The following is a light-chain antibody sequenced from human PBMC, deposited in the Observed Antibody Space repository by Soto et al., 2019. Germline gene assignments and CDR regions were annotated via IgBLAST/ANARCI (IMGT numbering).Light chain of an antibody. CDR2: AAS. Sequence: AILMTQSPSSLSVSTGDRVTITCRASQGISSYLAWYQQKPGKAPKLLIYAASTLQSGVPSRFSGSGSGTDFTLTISCLQSEDFATYYCQQYYSYPQTFGQGTRLEIK. CDR1: QGISSY. J-gene: IGKJ5*01. V-gene: IGKV1-8*01. CDR3: QQYYSYPQT.